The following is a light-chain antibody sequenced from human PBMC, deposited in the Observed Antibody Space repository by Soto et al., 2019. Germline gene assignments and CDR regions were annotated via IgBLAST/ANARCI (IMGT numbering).Light chain of an antibody. V-gene: IGLV2-23*02. CDR2: EVT. J-gene: IGLJ1*01. Sequence: QSALTQPASVSGSPGQSITISCTGTSGDIGSYNRVSWYQQHPGKAPKLIIYEVTDRPSGVSNRFSGSKSGNTASLTISGLQAEDEADYYCCSYVGSNIFYVFGTGTKLTVL. CDR1: SGDIGSYNR. CDR3: CSYVGSNIFYV.